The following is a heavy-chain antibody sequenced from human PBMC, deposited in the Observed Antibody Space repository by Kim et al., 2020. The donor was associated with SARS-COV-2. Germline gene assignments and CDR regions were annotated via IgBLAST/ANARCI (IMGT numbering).Heavy chain of an antibody. V-gene: IGHV4-34*01. D-gene: IGHD7-27*01. Sequence: NYNPSLKSRVTISVDTSKNQFSLKLSSVTAADTAVYYCARELGNHDAFDIWGQGTMVTVSS. J-gene: IGHJ3*02. CDR3: ARELGNHDAFDI.